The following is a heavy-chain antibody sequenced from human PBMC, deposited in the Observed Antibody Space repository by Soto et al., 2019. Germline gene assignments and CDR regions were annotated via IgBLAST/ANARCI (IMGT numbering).Heavy chain of an antibody. D-gene: IGHD3-22*01. V-gene: IGHV3-15*01. J-gene: IGHJ4*02. CDR3: TTGQYYYDSSGLRDY. CDR2: IKSKTDGGTT. Sequence: EVQLVESGGGLEKPGGSLRLSCAASGFTFSNAWMSWVRQAPGKGLEWVGRIKSKTDGGTTDYAAPVKGRFTISRDDSKNTLYLQMNSLKTEDTAVYYCTTGQYYYDSSGLRDYWGQGTLVTVSS. CDR1: GFTFSNAW.